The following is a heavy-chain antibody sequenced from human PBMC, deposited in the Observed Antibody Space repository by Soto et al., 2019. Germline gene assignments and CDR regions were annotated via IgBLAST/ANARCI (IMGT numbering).Heavy chain of an antibody. Sequence: QVQLVQSGAEVKKPGSSVKVSCKASGGTFSSNAISWVRQAPGQGLEWMGGIIPIYASPNYAQNFQGRVTVIADKATSTAYLELSRLKFADSAIYYCAVTVTGSRSPLDQWGRGTMVIVSS. J-gene: IGHJ5*02. CDR1: GGTFSSNA. CDR2: IIPIYASP. D-gene: IGHD3-9*01. V-gene: IGHV1-69*06. CDR3: AVTVTGSRSPLDQ.